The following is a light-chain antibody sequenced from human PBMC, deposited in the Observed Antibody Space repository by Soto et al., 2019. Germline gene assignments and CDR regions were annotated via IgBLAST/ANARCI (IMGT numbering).Light chain of an antibody. CDR2: TAS. CDR3: QKYNSAPFT. CDR1: QGISNY. J-gene: IGKJ3*01. V-gene: IGKV1-27*01. Sequence: DIQMTQSPSSLSASVGDRVTITCRASQGISNYLAWFQQKPGKVPNLLISTASTLHSWVPSRFSGSGSGADFTLTISSLQPEDVATYYWQKYNSAPFTFGPGTKVDI.